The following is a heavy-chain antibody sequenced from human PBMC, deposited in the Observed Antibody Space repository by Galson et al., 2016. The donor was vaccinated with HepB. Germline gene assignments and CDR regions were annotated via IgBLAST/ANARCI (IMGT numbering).Heavy chain of an antibody. Sequence: ETLSLTCAVYGGSFSGYYWSWIRQPPGKGLEWIGEIDHSGSTNYNPSLKSRVTMSVDTSKNQFSLKLNSVTAADTAVYYCARQIVVVVAATRGVDWFDPWGQGTLVTVSS. CDR1: GGSFSGYY. J-gene: IGHJ5*02. CDR3: ARQIVVVVAATRGVDWFDP. V-gene: IGHV4-34*01. D-gene: IGHD2-15*01. CDR2: IDHSGST.